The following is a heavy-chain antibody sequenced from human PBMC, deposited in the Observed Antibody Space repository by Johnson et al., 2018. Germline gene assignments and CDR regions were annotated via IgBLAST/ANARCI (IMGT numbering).Heavy chain of an antibody. V-gene: IGHV1-69*01. J-gene: IGHJ3*02. CDR3: ARPGIADEDAFEI. CDR2: ILPIFGTA. Sequence: VQLVESGAEVKKPGSSVKVSCKASGGTFSSYAISWVRQAPGQGLEWMGGILPIFGTANYAQEFEGRGTITADESSSTAYMELSSLRSADTSVYYGARPGIADEDAFEIWGQGTMVTVSS. D-gene: IGHD6-13*01. CDR1: GGTFSSYA.